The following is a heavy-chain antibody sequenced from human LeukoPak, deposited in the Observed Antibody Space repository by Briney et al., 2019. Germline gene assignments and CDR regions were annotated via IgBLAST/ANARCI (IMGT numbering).Heavy chain of an antibody. CDR2: INSDGSST. D-gene: IGHD6-13*01. CDR1: GFTFSSYW. Sequence: GGSLRLSCAASGFTFSSYWMHWVRQAPGKGLVWVSRINSDGSSTSYADSVKGRFTISRDNAKNTLYLQMNSLRAKDTAVYYCARDRLKGIAAAGRGSLPDYWGQGTLVTVSS. V-gene: IGHV3-74*01. CDR3: ARDRLKGIAAAGRGSLPDY. J-gene: IGHJ4*02.